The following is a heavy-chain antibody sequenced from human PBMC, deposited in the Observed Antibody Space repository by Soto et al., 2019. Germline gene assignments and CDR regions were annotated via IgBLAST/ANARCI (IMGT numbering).Heavy chain of an antibody. CDR3: ARVVTGAPPRHNWFDP. V-gene: IGHV1-69*13. J-gene: IGHJ5*02. Sequence: AASVKGSCKASGGTFSRYAISWVRQAHGQGLEWMGGIIPIFGTANYAQKFQGRVTITADESTSTAYMELSSLRSEDTAVYYCARVVTGAPPRHNWFDPWGQGTLVTVSS. CDR1: GGTFSRYA. D-gene: IGHD3-10*01. CDR2: IIPIFGTA.